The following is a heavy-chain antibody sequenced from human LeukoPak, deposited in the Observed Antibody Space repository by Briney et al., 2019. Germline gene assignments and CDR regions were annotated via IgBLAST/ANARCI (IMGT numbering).Heavy chain of an antibody. J-gene: IGHJ4*02. V-gene: IGHV3-74*03. CDR2: INSDGSTT. D-gene: IGHD4-11*01. CDR1: EFTFSSYW. Sequence: PGGSLILSCVASEFTFSSYWMHWVRQAPGEGLVWVSVINSDGSTTLYADSVKGRFTISRDNAKNTLYLQMNSLRAEDTAVYYCAGLRGKITTIDYWGQGTLVTVSS. CDR3: AGLRGKITTIDY.